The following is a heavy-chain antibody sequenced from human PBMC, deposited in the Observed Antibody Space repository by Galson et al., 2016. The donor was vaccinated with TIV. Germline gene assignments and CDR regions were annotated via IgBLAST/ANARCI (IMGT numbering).Heavy chain of an antibody. D-gene: IGHD4-17*01. CDR1: GYDFTSCA. J-gene: IGHJ6*03. CDR3: ARSGDYNYYYYYMDV. Sequence: SVKVSCKASGYDFTSCAINWVRRAPGQGLQWLGWINTRNGHPTYAQGFTGRFVFSLDTSVSTAYLQISSLTADDTAIYYCARSGDYNYYYYYMDVWPKGLRSPSP. V-gene: IGHV7-4-1*02. CDR2: INTRNGHP.